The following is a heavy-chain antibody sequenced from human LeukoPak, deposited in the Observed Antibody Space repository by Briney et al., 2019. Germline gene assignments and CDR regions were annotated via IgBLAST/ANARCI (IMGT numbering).Heavy chain of an antibody. V-gene: IGHV3-73*01. CDR3: TRQYCSSTSCYNGPFDY. CDR1: GFTFSGSA. J-gene: IGHJ4*02. Sequence: GGPLRLSCAASGFTFSGSAMHWVRQASGKGLEWVGRIRSKANSYATAYAASVKGRFTISRDDSKNTAYLQMNSLKTEDTAVYYCTRQYCSSTSCYNGPFDYWGQGTLVTVSS. D-gene: IGHD2-2*02. CDR2: IRSKANSYAT.